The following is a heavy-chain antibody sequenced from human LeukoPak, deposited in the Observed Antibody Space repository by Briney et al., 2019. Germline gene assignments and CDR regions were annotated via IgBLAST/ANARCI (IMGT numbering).Heavy chain of an antibody. D-gene: IGHD3-9*01. Sequence: AASVKASCKASGYTFTSYAMNWVRQAPGQGLEWMGWINTNTGNPTYAQGFTGRFVFSLDTSVSTAYLQISSLKAEDTAVYYCARDWLGLAFDIWGQGTMVTVSS. CDR2: INTNTGNP. J-gene: IGHJ3*02. V-gene: IGHV7-4-1*02. CDR3: ARDWLGLAFDI. CDR1: GYTFTSYA.